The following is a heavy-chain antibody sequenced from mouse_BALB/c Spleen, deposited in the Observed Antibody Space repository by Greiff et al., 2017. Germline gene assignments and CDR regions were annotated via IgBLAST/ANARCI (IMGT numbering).Heavy chain of an antibody. D-gene: IGHD2-10*02. CDR2: ISSGGGST. CDR3: ARRAYGNYVGYYFDY. J-gene: IGHJ2*01. V-gene: IGHV5-12-1*01. Sequence: EVMLVESGGGLVKPGGSLKLSCAASGFAFSSYDMSWVRQTPEKRLEWVAYISSGGGSTYYPDTVKGRFTISRDNAKNTLYLQMSSLKSEDTAMYYWARRAYGNYVGYYFDYWGQGTTRTVSS. CDR1: GFAFSSYD.